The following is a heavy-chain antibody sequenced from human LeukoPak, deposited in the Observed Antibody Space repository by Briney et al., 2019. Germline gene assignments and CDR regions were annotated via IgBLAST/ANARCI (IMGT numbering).Heavy chain of an antibody. CDR2: ISSSGSTI. J-gene: IGHJ4*02. CDR1: GFTFSDYY. V-gene: IGHV3-11*04. D-gene: IGHD6-19*01. Sequence: PGGTLRLSCAASGFTFSDYYMSWIRQAPGKGLEWVSYISSSGSTIYYADSVKGRFTISRDNAKNSLYLQMNSLRAEDTVVYYCARVQWLVRLCDYWGEGTLVTVSS. CDR3: ARVQWLVRLCDY.